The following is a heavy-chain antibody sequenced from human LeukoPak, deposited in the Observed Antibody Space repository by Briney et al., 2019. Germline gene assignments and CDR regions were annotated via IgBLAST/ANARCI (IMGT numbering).Heavy chain of an antibody. V-gene: IGHV3-11*01. CDR3: AKDLNYYALSSEFDY. D-gene: IGHD3-10*01. CDR2: ISISGTTI. CDR1: GFTFTDFY. Sequence: GVSLRLSCAASGFTFTDFYMSWIRQAPGKGLEWVSYISISGTTIYYADSVKGRFTFSRDNAKNSLYLQMNSLRAEDTAVYYCAKDLNYYALSSEFDYWGQGTLVTVSS. J-gene: IGHJ4*02.